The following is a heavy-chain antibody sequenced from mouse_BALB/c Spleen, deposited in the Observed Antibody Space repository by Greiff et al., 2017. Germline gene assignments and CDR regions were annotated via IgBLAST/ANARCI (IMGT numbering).Heavy chain of an antibody. CDR3: ATHYGSSPFAY. V-gene: IGHV5-6*03. CDR1: GFAFSSYD. J-gene: IGHJ3*01. Sequence: EVNLVESGGGLVKPGGSLKLSCAASGFAFSSYDMSWVRQTPEKRLEWVATISSGGSYTYYPDSVKGRFTISRDNAKNTLYLQMSSLKSEDTAMYYCATHYGSSPFAYWGQGTLVTVSA. D-gene: IGHD1-1*01. CDR2: ISSGGSYT.